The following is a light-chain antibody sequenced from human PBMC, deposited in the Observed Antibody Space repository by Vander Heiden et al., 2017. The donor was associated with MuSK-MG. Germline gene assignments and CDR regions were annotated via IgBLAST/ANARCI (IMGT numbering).Light chain of an antibody. CDR1: RSNIGGRNT. Sequence: QSVLTQPPSASGTPGQRATISCSGSRSNIGGRNTVNWYQQLPRVAPKLLISNNDQRPSGVPDRFSGSKSGTSASLAISGLQSEDEADYYCAVWYDNLGGPMFGGGTKLTVL. CDR2: NND. CDR3: AVWYDNLGGPM. V-gene: IGLV1-44*01. J-gene: IGLJ3*02.